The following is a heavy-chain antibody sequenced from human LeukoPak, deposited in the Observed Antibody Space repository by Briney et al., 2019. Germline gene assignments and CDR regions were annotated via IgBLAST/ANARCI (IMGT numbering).Heavy chain of an antibody. CDR1: GGSFSGYY. CDR2: INHSGST. J-gene: IGHJ4*02. V-gene: IGHV4-34*01. Sequence: SETLSLTCAVYGGSFSGYYWTWIRQPPGKGLEWIGEINHSGSTNYNPSLKSRVAISVDTSKNQFSLKLSSVTAADTAVYYCASENRYCSGGSCYLSGYWGQGTLVTVSS. CDR3: ASENRYCSGGSCYLSGY. D-gene: IGHD2-15*01.